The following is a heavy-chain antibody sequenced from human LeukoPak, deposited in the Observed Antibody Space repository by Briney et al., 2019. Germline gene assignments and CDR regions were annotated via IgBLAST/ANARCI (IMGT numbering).Heavy chain of an antibody. Sequence: PSETLSLTCTVSGGSISSYYWSWIRQPAGKALEWIGRIYTSGSTNYNPSLKSRVTMSVDTSKNQFSLKLSSVTAADTAVYYCARVNRGWFGDNWFDPWGQGTLVTVSS. CDR1: GGSISSYY. D-gene: IGHD3-10*01. CDR2: IYTSGST. CDR3: ARVNRGWFGDNWFDP. V-gene: IGHV4-4*07. J-gene: IGHJ5*02.